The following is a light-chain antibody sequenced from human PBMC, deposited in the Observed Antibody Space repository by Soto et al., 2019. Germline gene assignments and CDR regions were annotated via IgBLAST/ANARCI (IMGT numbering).Light chain of an antibody. CDR3: CSYAGSSYV. CDR2: DVS. V-gene: IGLV2-11*01. Sequence: QSALTQARSLSGSPGQAVTISCTGTSSDVGGYNYVSWYQQHPGKAPKLMIYDVSKRPSGVPDRFSGSKSGNTASLTISGLQAEDEADYYCCSYAGSSYVFGTGTK. CDR1: SSDVGGYNY. J-gene: IGLJ1*01.